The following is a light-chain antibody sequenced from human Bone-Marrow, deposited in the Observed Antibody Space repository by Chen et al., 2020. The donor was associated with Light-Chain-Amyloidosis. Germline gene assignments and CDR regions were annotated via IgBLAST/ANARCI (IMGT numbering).Light chain of an antibody. Sequence: QSALTQPASVSGSPGQSITISCTGTSGDVGTSNYVSWYQKHPGKAPKVMIYAVSNRPSGVSNRFSGSKSGNTASLTISGLQAEDEADYYCSSFTSSSSYVFGPGTKVTVL. J-gene: IGLJ1*01. CDR2: AVS. CDR3: SSFTSSSSYV. CDR1: SGDVGTSNY. V-gene: IGLV2-14*01.